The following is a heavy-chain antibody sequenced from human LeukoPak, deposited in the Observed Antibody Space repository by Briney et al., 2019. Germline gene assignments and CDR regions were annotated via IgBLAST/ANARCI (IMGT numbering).Heavy chain of an antibody. J-gene: IGHJ4*02. CDR2: INPSGGST. CDR1: GYTFSRYY. CDR3: ARDIYCSGGSCYPGGYFDY. V-gene: IGHV1-46*01. D-gene: IGHD2-15*01. Sequence: ASVKVSCKASGYTFSRYYMHWVRQAPGKGLEWMGIINPSGGSTNYAQKFQGRVTMTRDTITSTIYMELSSLRSEDTAVYYCARDIYCSGGSCYPGGYFDYWGQGTQVTVS.